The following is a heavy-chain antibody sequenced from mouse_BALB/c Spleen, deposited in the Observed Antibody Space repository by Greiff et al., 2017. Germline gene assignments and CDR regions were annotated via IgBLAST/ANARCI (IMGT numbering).Heavy chain of an antibody. J-gene: IGHJ4*01. CDR3: VIYYGNYEAMDY. Sequence: VQLQQSGAELVRPGALVKLSCKASGFNIKDYYMHWVKQRPEQGLEWIGWIDPENGNTIYDPKFQGKASITADTSSNTAYLQLSSLTSEDTAVYYCVIYYGNYEAMDYWGQGTSVTVSS. V-gene: IGHV14-1*02. D-gene: IGHD2-1*01. CDR2: IDPENGNT. CDR1: GFNIKDYY.